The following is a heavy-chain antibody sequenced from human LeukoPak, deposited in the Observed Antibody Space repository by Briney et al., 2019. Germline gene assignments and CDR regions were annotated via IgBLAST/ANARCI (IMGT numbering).Heavy chain of an antibody. V-gene: IGHV4-4*02. CDR1: GGSISSNNW. CDR2: IYHSGST. D-gene: IGHD6-19*01. Sequence: KPSETLSLTCAVSGGSISSNNWWSWVRQPPGKGLEWIGDIYHSGSTNYSPSLKSRVTISVDKSKNQFFLKLNSETAADTAVYYCGRLMAGLDWGQGTLVTVSS. CDR3: GRLMAGLD. J-gene: IGHJ4*02.